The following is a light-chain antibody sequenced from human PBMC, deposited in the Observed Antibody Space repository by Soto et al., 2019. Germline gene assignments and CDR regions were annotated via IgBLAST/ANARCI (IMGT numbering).Light chain of an antibody. Sequence: QAVVTQSPSASGAPGQRVTLSCSGSRSNIGDNTVLWYQHLSGTAPKLLIFYNNQRPAGVPDRFSGSKFGTSASLAISGLQSDDEADYYCAAWDDSLKGYVFGAGTKLTVL. CDR2: YNN. V-gene: IGLV1-44*01. CDR3: AAWDDSLKGYV. CDR1: RSNIGDNT. J-gene: IGLJ1*01.